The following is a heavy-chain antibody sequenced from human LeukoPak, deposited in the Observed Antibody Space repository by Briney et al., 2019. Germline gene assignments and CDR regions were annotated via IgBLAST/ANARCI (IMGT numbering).Heavy chain of an antibody. CDR2: INPNSGGT. J-gene: IGHJ3*01. V-gene: IGHV1-2*02. CDR1: GYTFSGYY. CDR3: ASPRLVPLDAFDL. Sequence: GASVKVSCKASGYTFSGYYMHWVRQAPGQGLEWVGWINPNSGGTNYAQKFQGRVTMTRDTAINTAYMEVSRLRSDGTAVYYCASPRLVPLDAFDLWGQGTMVTVSS. D-gene: IGHD6-19*01.